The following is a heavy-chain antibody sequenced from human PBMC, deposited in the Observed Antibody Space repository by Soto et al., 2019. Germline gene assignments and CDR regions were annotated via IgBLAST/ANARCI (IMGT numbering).Heavy chain of an antibody. Sequence: ASETLSLTCTVSGGSISSGGYYWSWIRQHPGKGLEWIGYIYYSGSTYYNPSLKSRVTISVDTSKNQFSLKLNSVTAADTAVYYCARANYFDSSGPFDYWGPGTLVTVSS. D-gene: IGHD3-22*01. V-gene: IGHV4-31*03. CDR2: IYYSGST. J-gene: IGHJ4*02. CDR3: ARANYFDSSGPFDY. CDR1: GGSISSGGYY.